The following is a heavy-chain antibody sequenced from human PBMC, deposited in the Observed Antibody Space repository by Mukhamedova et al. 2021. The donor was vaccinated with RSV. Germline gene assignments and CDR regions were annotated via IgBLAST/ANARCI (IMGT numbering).Heavy chain of an antibody. J-gene: IGHJ3*02. D-gene: IGHD2-2*01. Sequence: SGISGSGENTFYADSVKGRLTISRDNSRNIVFLQMNSLRGEDTAVYYCANVPFCTSATCYGPVGFNIWGQGTMV. CDR3: ANVPFCTSATCYGPVGFNI. V-gene: IGHV3-23*01. CDR2: ISGSGENT.